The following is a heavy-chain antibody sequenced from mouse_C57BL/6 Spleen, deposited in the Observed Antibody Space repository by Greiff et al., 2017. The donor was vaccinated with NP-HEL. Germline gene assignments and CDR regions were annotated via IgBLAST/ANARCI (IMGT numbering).Heavy chain of an antibody. D-gene: IGHD1-1*01. J-gene: IGHJ3*01. Sequence: DVQLVESGGGLVQPGGSLKLSCAASGFTFSDYGMAWVRQAPRKGPEWVAFISNLAYSIYYADTVTGRFTISRENAKNTLYLEMSSRRSEDTAMYYCASQEYDYYGETLAYWGQGTLVTVSA. CDR2: ISNLAYSI. CDR1: GFTFSDYG. CDR3: ASQEYDYYGETLAY. V-gene: IGHV5-15*01.